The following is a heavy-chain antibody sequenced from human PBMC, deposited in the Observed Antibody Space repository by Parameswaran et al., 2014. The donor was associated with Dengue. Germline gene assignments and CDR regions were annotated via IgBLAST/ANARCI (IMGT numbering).Heavy chain of an antibody. CDR2: IKQDGSEK. D-gene: IGHD2-15*01. CDR3: AREKVVTGGIPLDN. CDR1: GFTFSNYW. V-gene: IGHV3-7*01. Sequence: GESLKISCAASGFTFSNYWMSWVRQAPGKGLEWVANIKQDGSEKYYVDSVKGRFTISRDNAKISMYLQMNSLRDEDTAVYYCAREKVVTGGIPLDNWGQGTLVTVSS. J-gene: IGHJ4*02.